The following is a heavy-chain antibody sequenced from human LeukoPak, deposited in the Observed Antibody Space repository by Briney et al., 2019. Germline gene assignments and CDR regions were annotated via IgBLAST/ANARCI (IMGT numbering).Heavy chain of an antibody. V-gene: IGHV3-48*01. CDR3: ATYRSSWSPLYNWFDP. CDR1: GFTFSSYS. CDR2: INSSSSTI. Sequence: PGGSLRLSCAASGFTFSSYSMNWVRQAPGKGLKWVSYINSSSSTIYYADPVKGRFTMSRDNAKNSLYLQMNSLRAEDTAVYSCATYRSSWSPLYNWFDPWGQGTLVTVSS. J-gene: IGHJ5*02. D-gene: IGHD6-13*01.